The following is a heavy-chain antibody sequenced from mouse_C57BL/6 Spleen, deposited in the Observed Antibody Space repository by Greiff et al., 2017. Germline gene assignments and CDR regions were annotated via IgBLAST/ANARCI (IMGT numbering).Heavy chain of an antibody. J-gene: IGHJ4*01. Sequence: QVQLQQSGAELMKPGASVKLSCKATGYTFTGYWIEWVKQRPGHGLEWIGEILPGSGSTNYNEKFKGKATLTADTSSNTAYMQLSSLTTKDSAICDCASQNRDYAMDYWGQGTSVTVSS. CDR2: ILPGSGST. CDR3: ASQNRDYAMDY. CDR1: GYTFTGYW. V-gene: IGHV1-9*01.